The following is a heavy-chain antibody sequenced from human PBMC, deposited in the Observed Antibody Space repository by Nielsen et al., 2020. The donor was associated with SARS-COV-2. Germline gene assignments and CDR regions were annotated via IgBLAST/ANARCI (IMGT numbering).Heavy chain of an antibody. J-gene: IGHJ6*02. D-gene: IGHD2-2*01. V-gene: IGHV3-21*01. CDR1: GFTFSGYE. CDR3: ARGGCSTTSCYLGMDV. Sequence: GESLKISCAASGFTFSGYEMNWVRQAPGKGLEWVSSISSSSSHIFYADSVNGRFTISRDNAKNSLFLLMNSLRAEDTAVYYCARGGCSTTSCYLGMDVWGQGTTVTVSS. CDR2: ISSSSSHI.